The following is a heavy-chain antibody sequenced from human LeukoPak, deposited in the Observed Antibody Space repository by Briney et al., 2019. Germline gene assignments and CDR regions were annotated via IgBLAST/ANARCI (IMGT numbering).Heavy chain of an antibody. V-gene: IGHV1-24*01. Sequence: GASVKVSCKVSGYTLTELSIHWVRQAPGKGLEWMGGFDPEDGETIYAQKFQGRVTMTEDTSTDTAYMELSSLRSEDTAVYYCATELRSYCGGDCYSVNFDYWGQGTLVTVSS. CDR3: ATELRSYCGGDCYSVNFDY. CDR2: FDPEDGET. CDR1: GYTLTELS. J-gene: IGHJ4*02. D-gene: IGHD2-21*02.